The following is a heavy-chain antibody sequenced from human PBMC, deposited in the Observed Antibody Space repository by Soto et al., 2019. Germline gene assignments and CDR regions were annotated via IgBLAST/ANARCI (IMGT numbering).Heavy chain of an antibody. D-gene: IGHD6-13*01. J-gene: IGHJ4*02. CDR1: GYTFSHFW. CDR3: ARSPRSSPYFDY. CDR2: IYPGDHET. V-gene: IGHV5-51*01. Sequence: ESLTSSGRSSGYTFSHFWIALVRHLPGKGLEWMGIIYPGDHETRYSPSFHGKVTISADKSINTAYLQWSSLEASDSAFYYCARSPRSSPYFDYWGQGALVTVSS.